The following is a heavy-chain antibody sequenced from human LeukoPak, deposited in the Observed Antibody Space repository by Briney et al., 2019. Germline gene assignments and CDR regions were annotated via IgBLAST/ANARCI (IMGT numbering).Heavy chain of an antibody. Sequence: PSETLSLTCNVSGGSISSNYWGWIRQPPGKGLEWIGSIYYSGSTYYNPSLKSRVTISVDTSKNQFSLKLSSVTAADTAVYYCARDLGGSHWFDPWGQGTLVTVSS. CDR3: ARDLGGSHWFDP. CDR2: IYYSGST. CDR1: GGSISSNY. J-gene: IGHJ5*02. D-gene: IGHD4-23*01. V-gene: IGHV4-39*07.